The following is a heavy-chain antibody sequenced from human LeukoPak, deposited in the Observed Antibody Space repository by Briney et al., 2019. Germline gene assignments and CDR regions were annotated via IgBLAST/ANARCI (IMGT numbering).Heavy chain of an antibody. CDR1: GGSITPYY. D-gene: IGHD4-23*01. CDR2: IYYRGST. V-gene: IGHV4-59*01. CDR3: TRDLLNYGGNSMYYFDF. J-gene: IGHJ4*02. Sequence: SETLSLTCTVSGGSITPYYWSWVRQPPGKGLEWIGHIYYRGSTNYSPSLKSRVTMPVDTSKNQLSLRLSSVTAADTAVYYCTRDLLNYGGNSMYYFDFWGQGTLVTVSS.